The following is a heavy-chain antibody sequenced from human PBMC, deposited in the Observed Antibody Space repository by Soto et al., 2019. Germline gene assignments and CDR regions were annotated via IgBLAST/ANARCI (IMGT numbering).Heavy chain of an antibody. CDR2: IHPSGGST. CDR3: AMEYYDSSGDLPRVH. Sequence: ASLKVSCPASGYTFTSYYMHWVRHAPGQGLEWMGIIHPSGGSTSYAQKFQGRVTMTRDTSTSSVYMELSSLRFEDRAESYCAMEYYDSSGDLPRVHWGQGNLVAVAS. D-gene: IGHD3-22*01. J-gene: IGHJ4*02. CDR1: GYTFTSYY. V-gene: IGHV1-46*01.